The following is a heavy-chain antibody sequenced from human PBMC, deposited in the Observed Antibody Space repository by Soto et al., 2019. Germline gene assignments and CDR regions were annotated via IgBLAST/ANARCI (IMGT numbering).Heavy chain of an antibody. V-gene: IGHV4-39*01. D-gene: IGHD1-20*01. CDR3: ASWYNWNYLYGMDV. J-gene: IGHJ6*02. Sequence: SETLSLTCTVSGGSISSSSYYWGWIRQPPGKGLEWIGSIYYSGSTYYNPPLKSRVTISVDTSKNQFSLKLSSVTAADTAVYYCASWYNWNYLYGMDVWGQGTTVTVSS. CDR2: IYYSGST. CDR1: GGSISSSSYY.